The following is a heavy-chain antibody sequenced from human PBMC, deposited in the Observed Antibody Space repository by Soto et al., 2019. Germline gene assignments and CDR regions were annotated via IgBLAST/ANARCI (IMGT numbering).Heavy chain of an antibody. CDR2: ISYDGSNK. V-gene: IGHV3-30*03. CDR3: APGFGAFDY. J-gene: IGHJ4*02. Sequence: QVQLVESGGGVVQPGRSLRLSCAASGLTFSSYGMHWVRQAPGKGLEWVAVISYDGSNKYYADSVKGRFTISRDNSKTTLYLQMNSMRAEDTAVYYCAPGFGAFDYWGQCTLVTVSS. D-gene: IGHD3-10*01. CDR1: GLTFSSYG.